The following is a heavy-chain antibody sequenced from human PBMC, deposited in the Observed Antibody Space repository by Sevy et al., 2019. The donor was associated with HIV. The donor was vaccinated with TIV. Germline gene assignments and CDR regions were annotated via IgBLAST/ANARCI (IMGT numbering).Heavy chain of an antibody. D-gene: IGHD1-26*01. J-gene: IGHJ1*01. CDR3: AKTLVGAPTGGFQH. Sequence: GGSLRLSCAASGFTFSSYAMSWVRQAPGKGLEWVSAISGSGGSTYYADSVKGRFTISRDNSKNTLYLQMDSLRAEDTAVYYCAKTLVGAPTGGFQHWGQGTLVTVSS. CDR1: GFTFSSYA. CDR2: ISGSGGST. V-gene: IGHV3-23*01.